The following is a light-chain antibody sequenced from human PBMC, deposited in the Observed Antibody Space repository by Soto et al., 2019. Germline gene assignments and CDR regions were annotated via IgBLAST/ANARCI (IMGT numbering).Light chain of an antibody. CDR1: QSISPW. CDR3: QQYNTYPLT. CDR2: KAS. Sequence: DIQMTQAPSTLSASVGDSVTITCRASQSISPWVAWYQQKPGKAPTLLIYKASSLEGGVPSRFSGSGSGTDFNITISSLQPADFATYYCQQYNTYPLTFGGGTTVEIK. V-gene: IGKV1-5*03. J-gene: IGKJ4*01.